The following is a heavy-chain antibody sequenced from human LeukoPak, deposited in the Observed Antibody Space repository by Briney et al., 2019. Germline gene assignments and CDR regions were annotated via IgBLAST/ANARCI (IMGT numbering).Heavy chain of an antibody. V-gene: IGHV3-30*02. Sequence: PGGSLRLSCAASGFTFSSYGMHWVRQAPGKGLVWVAFIRYDGSNKYYADSVKGRFTISRDNSKNTLHLQMNSLRAEDTAVYYCARESESYDSSGSTFKYWGQGTLVTVSP. CDR1: GFTFSSYG. CDR2: IRYDGSNK. D-gene: IGHD3-22*01. J-gene: IGHJ4*02. CDR3: ARESESYDSSGSTFKY.